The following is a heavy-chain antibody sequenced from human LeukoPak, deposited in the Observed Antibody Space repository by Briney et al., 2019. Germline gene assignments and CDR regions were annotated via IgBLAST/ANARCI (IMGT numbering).Heavy chain of an antibody. V-gene: IGHV3-30*04. D-gene: IGHD2-2*01. CDR2: TSHDESNK. CDR1: GFTFSSYA. CDR3: ARDEFGTIDY. J-gene: IGHJ4*02. Sequence: GGTLRLSCAASGFTFSSYAMHWVRQAPGKGLEWVAVTSHDESNKYYADSVKGRFTISRDNSKNTLYLQMNSLRAEDTAVYYCARDEFGTIDYWGQGTLVTVSS.